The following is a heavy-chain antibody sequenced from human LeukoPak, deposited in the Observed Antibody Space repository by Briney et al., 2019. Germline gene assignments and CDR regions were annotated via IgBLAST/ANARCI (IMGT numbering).Heavy chain of an antibody. Sequence: PSETLSLTCTVSGGSISSTTYYWAWIRQPPGKGLEWIGEINHRGSTNYNPSLKSRVTISVDTSRNSFSLELSSVTAADTAAYYCARVGYCGGDCYPFDYWGQGTLTTISS. CDR1: GGSISSTTYY. V-gene: IGHV4-39*02. J-gene: IGHJ4*02. D-gene: IGHD2-21*02. CDR3: ARVGYCGGDCYPFDY. CDR2: INHRGST.